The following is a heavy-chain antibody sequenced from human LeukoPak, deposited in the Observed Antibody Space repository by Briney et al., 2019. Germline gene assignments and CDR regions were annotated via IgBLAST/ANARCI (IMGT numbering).Heavy chain of an antibody. CDR3: ARGGLEEQWLVQYYFDY. CDR1: GFTFSSYE. J-gene: IGHJ4*02. D-gene: IGHD6-19*01. Sequence: AGGSLRLSCAASGFTFSSYEMNWVRQAPGKGLEWVSYISSSGSTIYHADSVKGRFTISRDNAKNSLYLQMNSLRAEDTAVYYCARGGLEEQWLVQYYFDYWGQGTLVTVSS. CDR2: ISSSGSTI. V-gene: IGHV3-48*03.